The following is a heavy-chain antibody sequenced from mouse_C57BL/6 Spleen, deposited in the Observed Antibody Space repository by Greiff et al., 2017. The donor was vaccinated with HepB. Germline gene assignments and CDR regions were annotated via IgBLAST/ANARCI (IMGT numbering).Heavy chain of an antibody. D-gene: IGHD2-3*01. V-gene: IGHV10-1*01. Sequence: EVQLVESGGGLVQPKGSLKLSCAASGFSFNTYAMNWVRQAPGKGLEWVARIRSKSNNYATYYADSVKDRFTISRDDSESMLYLQMNNLKTEDTAMYYCVRQGYYVYFDYWGQGTTLTVSS. J-gene: IGHJ2*01. CDR3: VRQGYYVYFDY. CDR1: GFSFNTYA. CDR2: IRSKSNNYAT.